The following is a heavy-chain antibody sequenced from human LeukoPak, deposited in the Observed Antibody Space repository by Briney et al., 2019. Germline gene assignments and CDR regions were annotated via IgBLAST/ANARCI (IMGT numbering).Heavy chain of an antibody. D-gene: IGHD2-2*01. Sequence: PGGSLRLSCAASGFTFSSYGMHWVRQAPGKGLEGVAVIWYDGSNKYYADSVKGRFTISRDNSKNTLYLQMNSLRAEDTAVYYCAANRGYCSSTSCPEYYYYMDVWGKGTTVTVSS. V-gene: IGHV3-33*01. CDR3: AANRGYCSSTSCPEYYYYMDV. J-gene: IGHJ6*03. CDR2: IWYDGSNK. CDR1: GFTFSSYG.